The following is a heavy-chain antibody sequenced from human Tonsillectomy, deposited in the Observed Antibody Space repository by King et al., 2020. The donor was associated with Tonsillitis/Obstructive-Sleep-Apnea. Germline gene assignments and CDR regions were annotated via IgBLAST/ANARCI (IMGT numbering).Heavy chain of an antibody. J-gene: IGHJ1*01. Sequence: DVQLVESGGGLVQPGGSLRLSCAASGFTFSSYWMNWVRQAPGKGLEWVANIKEDGSEKYYVDSVKGRFTISRDNAKNSLYLQMNSLRAEDTAVYYCARGGWGVTGEYFQHWGQGTLVTVSS. D-gene: IGHD1-20*01. V-gene: IGHV3-7*01. CDR2: IKEDGSEK. CDR3: ARGGWGVTGEYFQH. CDR1: GFTFSSYW.